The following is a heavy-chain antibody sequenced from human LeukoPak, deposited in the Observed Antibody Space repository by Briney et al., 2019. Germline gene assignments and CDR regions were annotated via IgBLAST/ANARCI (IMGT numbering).Heavy chain of an antibody. Sequence: PSETLSLTCAVYGGSFSGDYWNWIRQPPGKGLEWTGEINHSGSTNSNPSLKSRVTISVDRSKNQVSLKLSSVTAADTAVYYCARRPRYSSGWYYFDSWGQGTLVTVSS. CDR2: INHSGST. V-gene: IGHV4-34*01. D-gene: IGHD6-19*01. CDR3: ARRPRYSSGWYYFDS. CDR1: GGSFSGDY. J-gene: IGHJ4*02.